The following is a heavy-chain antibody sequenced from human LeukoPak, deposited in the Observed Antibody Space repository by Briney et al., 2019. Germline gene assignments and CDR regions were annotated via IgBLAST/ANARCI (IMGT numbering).Heavy chain of an antibody. CDR3: ATSLEMATIRVAFDI. CDR2: FDPEDGEA. Sequence: ASVKVSCKVSGYTLTEFSMHWVRQAPGKGLEWMGGFDPEDGEAIYAQKFQGRVTMTEDTSTATAYMELSSLRSEDTAVYYCATSLEMATIRVAFDIWGQGTMVTVSS. D-gene: IGHD5-24*01. V-gene: IGHV1-24*01. J-gene: IGHJ3*02. CDR1: GYTLTEFS.